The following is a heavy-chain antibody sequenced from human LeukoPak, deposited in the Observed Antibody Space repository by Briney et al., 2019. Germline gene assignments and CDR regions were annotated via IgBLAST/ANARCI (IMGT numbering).Heavy chain of an antibody. V-gene: IGHV3-48*03. CDR2: ISFSGSTM. CDR3: ARIGETDGDLLN. D-gene: IGHD3-10*01. CDR1: GFTFSTYE. J-gene: IGHJ4*02. Sequence: GGSLRLSCAASGFTFSTYEMNWVRQAPGKGLEWVSYISFSGSTMYYADSVKGRFTISRDNAKNSLYLQMNSLRAEDTAVYYCARIGETDGDLLNWGQGTLVTVSS.